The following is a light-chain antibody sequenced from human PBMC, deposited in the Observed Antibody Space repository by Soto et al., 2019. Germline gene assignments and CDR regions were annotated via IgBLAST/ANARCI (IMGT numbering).Light chain of an antibody. CDR2: GAS. Sequence: EIVMTQSPATLSVSPGERATLSCRASQTVSSNLAWYQQKPGQAPRLLIFGASTRATGIPARFSGSGSGTDFTLTISSLQSADFAVYYCQQYDKWPRITFGPGTKVDIK. CDR1: QTVSSN. V-gene: IGKV3-15*01. CDR3: QQYDKWPRIT. J-gene: IGKJ3*01.